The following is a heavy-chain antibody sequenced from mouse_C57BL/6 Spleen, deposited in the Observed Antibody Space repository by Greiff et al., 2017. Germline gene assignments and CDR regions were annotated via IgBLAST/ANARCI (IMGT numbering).Heavy chain of an antibody. Sequence: EVQLQQSGPELVKPGASVKMSCKASGYTFTDYNMHWVKQSHGKSLEWIGYINPNNGGTSYNQKFKGKATLTVNKSSSTAYMELRSLTSEDSAVXYCASEEEGITTGYFDVWGTGTTVTVSS. V-gene: IGHV1-22*01. CDR3: ASEEEGITTGYFDV. CDR1: GYTFTDYN. D-gene: IGHD1-1*01. J-gene: IGHJ1*03. CDR2: INPNNGGT.